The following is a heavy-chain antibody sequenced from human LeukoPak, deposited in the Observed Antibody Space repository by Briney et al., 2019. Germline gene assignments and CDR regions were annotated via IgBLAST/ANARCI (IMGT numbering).Heavy chain of an antibody. CDR3: ARGSLAPDY. J-gene: IGHJ4*02. CDR1: GASLSNYY. Sequence: SETLSLTCTVSGASLSNYYWSWIRQPAGKGLELIGRIYTSGSTNYNSSFKSRVTMSVDTSKNQFSLNLSSVTAADTAMYYCARGSLAPDYWGQGTLVTVSS. CDR2: IYTSGST. V-gene: IGHV4-4*07. D-gene: IGHD2-15*01.